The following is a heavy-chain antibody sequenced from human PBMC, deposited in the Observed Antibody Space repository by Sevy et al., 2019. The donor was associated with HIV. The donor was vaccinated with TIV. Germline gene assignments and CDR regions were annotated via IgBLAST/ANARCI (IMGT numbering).Heavy chain of an antibody. Sequence: ASVKVSCKASGYTFTSYDINWVRQATGQGLEWMGWMNPNSGNTGYAQKFQGRVIMTRNTSITTAYMELSSLKSEDTAGYYCAKGYYGFWSGYYYGMDVWGQGTTVTVSS. D-gene: IGHD3-3*01. CDR2: MNPNSGNT. J-gene: IGHJ6*02. V-gene: IGHV1-8*01. CDR1: GYTFTSYD. CDR3: AKGYYGFWSGYYYGMDV.